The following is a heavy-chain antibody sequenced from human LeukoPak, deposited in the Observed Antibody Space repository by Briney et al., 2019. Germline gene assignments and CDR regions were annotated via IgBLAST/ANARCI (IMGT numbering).Heavy chain of an antibody. D-gene: IGHD3-10*01. CDR3: ARGSQLLWFGELITGGMDV. CDR1: GLTVSSNY. Sequence: PGGSLRLSCAASGLTVSSNYMSWVRQAPGKGLAWVSVIYSGGSTYYADSVKGRFTISRDNSKNTLYLQMNSLRAEDTAVYYCARGSQLLWFGELITGGMDVWGQGTTVTVSS. V-gene: IGHV3-66*01. CDR2: IYSGGST. J-gene: IGHJ6*02.